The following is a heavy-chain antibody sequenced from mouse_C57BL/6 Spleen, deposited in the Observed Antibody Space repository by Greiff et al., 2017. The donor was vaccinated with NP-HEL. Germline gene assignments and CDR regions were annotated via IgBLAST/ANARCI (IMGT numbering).Heavy chain of an antibody. J-gene: IGHJ2*01. Sequence: LQESGPELVKPGASVKISCKASGYAFSSSWMNWVKQRPGKGLEWIGRIYPGDGDTNYNGKFKGKATLTADKSSSTAYMQLSSLTSEDSAVYFCARSRDGYLDYWGQGTTLTVSS. CDR1: GYAFSSSW. CDR3: ARSRDGYLDY. D-gene: IGHD2-3*01. V-gene: IGHV1-82*01. CDR2: IYPGDGDT.